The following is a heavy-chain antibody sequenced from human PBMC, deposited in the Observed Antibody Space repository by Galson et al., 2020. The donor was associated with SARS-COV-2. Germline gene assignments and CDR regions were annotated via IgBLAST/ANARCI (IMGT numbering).Heavy chain of an antibody. D-gene: IGHD3-22*01. J-gene: IGHJ4*02. V-gene: IGHV3-53*04. CDR3: AWDSSGYHSGGFDD. Sequence: TGGSLRLSCAASGFTVSSNYMSWVRQAPGKGLEWVSVIYSGGSTYYADSVKGRFTISRHNSKNTLYLQMNSLRAEDTAVYYCAWDSSGYHSGGFDDWGQGTLVTVSS. CDR1: GFTVSSNY. CDR2: IYSGGST.